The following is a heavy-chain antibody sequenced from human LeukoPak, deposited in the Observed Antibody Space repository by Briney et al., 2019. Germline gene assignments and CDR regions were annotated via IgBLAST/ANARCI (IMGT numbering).Heavy chain of an antibody. CDR1: GDSVSSNSAA. V-gene: IGHV6-1*01. Sequence: SQTLSLTCAISGDSVSSNSAAWNWIRLSPSRGLEWLGRTYYRSKWYSDYAVSVKSRMTVNPDTSKNQFSLQLNSVTPEDTAMYYCARSIAVAGSLMYYFDYWGQGTAVTVSS. CDR2: TYYRSKWYS. D-gene: IGHD6-19*01. J-gene: IGHJ4*02. CDR3: ARSIAVAGSLMYYFDY.